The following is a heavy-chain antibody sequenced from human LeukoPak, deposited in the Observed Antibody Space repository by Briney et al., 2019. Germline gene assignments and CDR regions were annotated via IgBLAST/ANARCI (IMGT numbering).Heavy chain of an antibody. D-gene: IGHD6-13*01. CDR1: GFTFSNAW. V-gene: IGHV3-15*01. CDR2: IKSKTDGGTT. CDR3: TTSTYRGGSWYHPFDY. Sequence: PGGSLRLSCVASGFTFSNAWMSWVRQAPGKGLEWVGRIKSKTDGGTTDYAAPVKGRFTISRDDSKNTLYLQMNSLKTEDTAVYYCTTSTYRGGSWYHPFDYWGQGTLVTVSS. J-gene: IGHJ4*02.